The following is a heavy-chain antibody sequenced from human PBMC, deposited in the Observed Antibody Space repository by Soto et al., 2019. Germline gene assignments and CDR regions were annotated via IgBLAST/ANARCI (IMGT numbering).Heavy chain of an antibody. CDR1: GGIFSNYV. Sequence: QVQLVQSGAEVKKPGSSVKVACKASGGIFSNYVLNWVRQAPGQGLEWMGGIISIFGTGNYAQKFQGRVTITADESTTTASMELRGLRSEDTAVYYCARRYYNSSGYFDYWGQGTLVTVSS. CDR2: IISIFGTG. J-gene: IGHJ4*02. CDR3: ARRYYNSSGYFDY. V-gene: IGHV1-69*01. D-gene: IGHD3-22*01.